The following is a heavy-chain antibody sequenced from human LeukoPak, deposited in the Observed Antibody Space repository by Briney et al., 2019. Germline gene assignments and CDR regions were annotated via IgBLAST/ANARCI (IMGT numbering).Heavy chain of an antibody. Sequence: ASVKVSCKASGYTFTSYDINWVRQATGQGLEWMGWMNPNSGNTGYAQKFQGRVTMTRNTSISTAYMELSSLRSEDTAVCYCARSWSWNNWFDPWGQGTLVTVSS. V-gene: IGHV1-8*01. CDR2: MNPNSGNT. CDR1: GYTFTSYD. CDR3: ARSWSWNNWFDP. D-gene: IGHD2-8*02. J-gene: IGHJ5*02.